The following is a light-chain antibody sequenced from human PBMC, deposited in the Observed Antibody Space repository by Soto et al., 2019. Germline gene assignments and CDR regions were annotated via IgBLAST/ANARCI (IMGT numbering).Light chain of an antibody. CDR1: QSVSSN. V-gene: IGKV3-15*01. Sequence: EIVMTQSPATLSVSPGERATLSCRASQSVSSNLAWYQQKHGQAPRLLIYGASTRATGIPARFSGSGSGTEFTLTISSLQSEDFAVYYCQQYNNWPRTFGQGTKVDIK. CDR2: GAS. J-gene: IGKJ1*01. CDR3: QQYNNWPRT.